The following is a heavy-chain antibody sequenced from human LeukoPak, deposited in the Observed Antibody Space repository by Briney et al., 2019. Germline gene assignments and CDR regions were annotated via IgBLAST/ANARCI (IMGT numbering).Heavy chain of an antibody. V-gene: IGHV3-7*01. CDR2: INQVGSDK. J-gene: IGHJ3*02. Sequence: PGGSLRLSCAASGFTFSTYLMTGVRQAPGKGLEWVANINQVGSDKYYVGSVSGRFTISRDNAKNSLYLQMNSLRDEDTAVYYCARGVTTGVDAFDIWGQGTMVTVSS. CDR3: ARGVTTGVDAFDI. CDR1: GFTFSTYL. D-gene: IGHD2-21*02.